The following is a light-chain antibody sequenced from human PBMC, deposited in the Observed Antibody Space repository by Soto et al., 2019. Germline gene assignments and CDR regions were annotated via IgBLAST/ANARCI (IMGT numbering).Light chain of an antibody. CDR1: QSVSNY. CDR3: QQRSNWI. CDR2: DAS. V-gene: IGKV3-11*01. J-gene: IGKJ4*01. Sequence: EIVWTHSPATLSLGPWEIATLSCRASQSVSNYLAWYQQKPGQAPRLLIYDASNRATGVPARFSGSGSGTDFTLTISSLEPEDFAVYYCQQRSNWIFGGGTKVDIK.